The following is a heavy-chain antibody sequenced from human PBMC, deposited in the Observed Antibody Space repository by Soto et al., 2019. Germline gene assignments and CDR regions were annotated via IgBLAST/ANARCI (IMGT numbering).Heavy chain of an antibody. CDR2: IYYSGST. J-gene: IGHJ4*02. CDR1: GGSISSYY. V-gene: IGHV4-59*01. CDR3: ARASGDSFFDY. D-gene: IGHD4-17*01. Sequence: SETLSLTCTVSGGSISSYYWSWIRQPPGKGLEWIGYIYYSGSTNYNPSLKSRVTISVDTSKNQFSLKLSSVTAADTAVYYCARASGDSFFDYWGQGTLVTVSS.